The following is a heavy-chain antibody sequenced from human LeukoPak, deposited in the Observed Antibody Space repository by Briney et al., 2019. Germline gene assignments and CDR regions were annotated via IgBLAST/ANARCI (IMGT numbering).Heavy chain of an antibody. CDR1: GGTFSSYA. CDR2: IIPIFGTA. CDR3: ARDSYYYDSSGYSVVNWFDP. J-gene: IGHJ5*02. V-gene: IGHV1-69*13. Sequence: SVKVSCKASGGTFSSYAISWVRQAPGQGLEWMGGIIPIFGTANYAQKFQGRVTITPDESTSTAYMELSSLRSEDTAVYYCARDSYYYDSSGYSVVNWFDPWGQGTLVTVSS. D-gene: IGHD3-22*01.